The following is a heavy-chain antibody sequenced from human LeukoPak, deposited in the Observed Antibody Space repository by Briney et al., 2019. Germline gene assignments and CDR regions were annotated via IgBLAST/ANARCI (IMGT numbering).Heavy chain of an antibody. CDR3: ARDPRGSCGFDY. CDR2: IYHSGST. Sequence: PSETLSLTCAVSGYSISSGYYWGWIRPPPGKGLEWIGSIYHSGSTYYNPSLKSRVTISVDTSKNQFSLKLSSVTAADTAVYYCARDPRGSCGFDYWGQGTLVTASS. CDR1: GYSISSGYY. J-gene: IGHJ4*02. D-gene: IGHD1-26*01. V-gene: IGHV4-38-2*02.